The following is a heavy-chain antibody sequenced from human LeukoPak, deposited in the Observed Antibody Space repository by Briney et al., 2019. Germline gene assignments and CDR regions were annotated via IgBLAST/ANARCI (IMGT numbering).Heavy chain of an antibody. Sequence: PGGSLRLSCAASGFTFSSYSMNWVRQAPGKGLEWVSSISSSSSYIYYADSVKGRFTISRDNSKNTLYLQMNSLRAEDTAVYYCAKGFGTSGYSYGAIDYWGQGTLVTVSS. CDR1: GFTFSSYS. CDR2: ISSSSSYI. D-gene: IGHD5-18*01. J-gene: IGHJ4*02. V-gene: IGHV3-21*01. CDR3: AKGFGTSGYSYGAIDY.